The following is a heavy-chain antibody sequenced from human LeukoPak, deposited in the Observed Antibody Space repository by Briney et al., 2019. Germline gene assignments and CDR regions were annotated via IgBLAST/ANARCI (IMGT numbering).Heavy chain of an antibody. CDR3: ARQRKAGTPLTNPLEYYYYYMDV. D-gene: IGHD1-7*01. V-gene: IGHV1-8*01. J-gene: IGHJ6*03. CDR2: MNPNSGNT. Sequence: ASVKVSCKASGYTFTSYDINWVRQATGQGLEWMGWMNPNSGNTGYAQKFQGRVTMTRNTSISTAYMELSSLRSEDTAVYYCARQRKAGTPLTNPLEYYYYYMDVWGKGTTVTVSS. CDR1: GYTFTSYD.